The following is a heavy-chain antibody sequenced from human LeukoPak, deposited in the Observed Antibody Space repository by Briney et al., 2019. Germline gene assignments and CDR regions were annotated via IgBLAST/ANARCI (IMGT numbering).Heavy chain of an antibody. V-gene: IGHV3-33*07. CDR2: IWYDGSDT. J-gene: IGHJ4*02. Sequence: QPGGSLRLSCVASGFTFSSYGMYWVRQAPGKGLEWLAVIWYDGSDTYYADSVEGRSTISRDNSKYTVYLQMNSLRDEDTAVYYCARGLGMVVVPAAILDYWGQGTLVTVSS. CDR3: ARGLGMVVVPAAILDY. D-gene: IGHD2-2*01. CDR1: GFTFSSYG.